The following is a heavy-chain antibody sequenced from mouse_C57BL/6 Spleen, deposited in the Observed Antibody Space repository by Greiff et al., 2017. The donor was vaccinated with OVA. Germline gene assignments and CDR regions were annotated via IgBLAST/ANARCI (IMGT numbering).Heavy chain of an antibody. J-gene: IGHJ4*01. CDR3: ARVGISYYYAMDY. CDR1: GYTFTSYW. V-gene: IGHV1-53*01. Sequence: LVESGTELVKPGASVKLSCKASGYTFTSYWMHWVKQRPGQGLEWIGNINPSNGGTKYNEKFKSKATLTVDKSSSTAYMQLSSLTSEDSAVYYGARVGISYYYAMDYWGQGTSVTVSS. CDR2: INPSNGGT.